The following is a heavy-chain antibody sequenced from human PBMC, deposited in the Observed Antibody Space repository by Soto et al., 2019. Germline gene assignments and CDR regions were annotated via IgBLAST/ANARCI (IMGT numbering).Heavy chain of an antibody. Sequence: VQLVESGGGLVQPGGSLRLSCAASGFTFSNAWMSWVRQAPGKGLEWVGRIKSKTDGGTTDYAAPVKGRFTISRDDSKNTLYLQMNSLKTEDTAVYYCTTDLTLEEDYYYYGMDVWGQGTTVTVSS. CDR3: TTDLTLEEDYYYYGMDV. V-gene: IGHV3-15*01. J-gene: IGHJ6*02. D-gene: IGHD3-3*01. CDR1: GFTFSNAW. CDR2: IKSKTDGGTT.